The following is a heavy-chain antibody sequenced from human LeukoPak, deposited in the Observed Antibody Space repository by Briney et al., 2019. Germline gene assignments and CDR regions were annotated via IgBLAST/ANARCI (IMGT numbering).Heavy chain of an antibody. CDR3: ARPIAGAGMHAFDI. V-gene: IGHV4-34*01. CDR2: IYHSGST. CDR1: GGSFSAYY. J-gene: IGHJ3*02. Sequence: SETLSLTCGVYGGSFSAYYWSWIRQPPGKGLEWIGEIYHSGSTNYNPSLKSRVTISVDTSKNQFSLKLSFVTAADTAVYYCARPIAGAGMHAFDIWGQGTMVTVSS. D-gene: IGHD6-13*01.